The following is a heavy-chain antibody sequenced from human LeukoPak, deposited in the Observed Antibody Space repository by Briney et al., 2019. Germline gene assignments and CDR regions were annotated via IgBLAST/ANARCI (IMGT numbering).Heavy chain of an antibody. J-gene: IGHJ4*02. CDR2: IYYSGST. V-gene: IGHV4-61*01. CDR1: GGSVNSGSYY. D-gene: IGHD1-26*01. Sequence: SETLSLTCTVSGGSVNSGSYYWSWIRQPPGKGLEWIGYIYYSGSTNYNPSLKSRVTISVGTSKNQFSLKLSSVTAADTAVYYCARDGVGATNFDYWGQGTLVTVSS. CDR3: ARDGVGATNFDY.